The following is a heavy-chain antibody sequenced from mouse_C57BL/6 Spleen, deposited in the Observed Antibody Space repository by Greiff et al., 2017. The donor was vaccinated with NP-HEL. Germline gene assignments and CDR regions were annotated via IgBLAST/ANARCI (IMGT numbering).Heavy chain of an antibody. J-gene: IGHJ4*01. CDR2: INPGSGGT. V-gene: IGHV1-54*01. D-gene: IGHD1-1*01. CDR3: ARYGYAPYAMDY. Sequence: QVQLKESGAELVRPGTSVKVSCKASGYAFTSYLIEWVKQRPGQGLEWIGVINPGSGGTNYNEKFKGKATLTADKSSSTAYMQLSSLTSEDSAVYFCARYGYAPYAMDYWGQGTSVTVSS. CDR1: GYAFTSYL.